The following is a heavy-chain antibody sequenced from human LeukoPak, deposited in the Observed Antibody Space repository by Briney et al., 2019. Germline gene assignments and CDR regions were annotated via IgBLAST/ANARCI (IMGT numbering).Heavy chain of an antibody. J-gene: IGHJ4*02. V-gene: IGHV3-15*01. CDR3: TALVPNYDYVWGSYRYNEK. Sequence: GGSLRLSCAASGFTFSNAWMSWVRQAPGKGLEWVGRIKSKTDGATTDYAAPVKGRFAISRDDSRSTIYLQMNSLHTEDTAVYYCTALVPNYDYVWGSYRYNEKWGQGTLVTVSS. D-gene: IGHD3-16*02. CDR2: IKSKTDGATT. CDR1: GFTFSNAW.